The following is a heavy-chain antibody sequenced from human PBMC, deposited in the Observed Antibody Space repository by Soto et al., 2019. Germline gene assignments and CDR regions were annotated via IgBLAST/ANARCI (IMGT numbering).Heavy chain of an antibody. D-gene: IGHD4-17*01. J-gene: IGHJ4*02. Sequence: GAPVQVSSMASGCTFTSSAVQWFRQARGQRLEWIGWIVVGSGNTNYAQKFQERVTITRDMSTSTAYMELSSLRSEDTAVYYCAGSPSSGDYHLDYWGQATLVNV. V-gene: IGHV1-58*01. CDR1: GCTFTSSA. CDR2: IVVGSGNT. CDR3: AGSPSSGDYHLDY.